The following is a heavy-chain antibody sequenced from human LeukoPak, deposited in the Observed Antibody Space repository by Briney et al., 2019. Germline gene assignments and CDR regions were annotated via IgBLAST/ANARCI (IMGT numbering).Heavy chain of an antibody. D-gene: IGHD3-16*01. CDR2: ISGSGGST. V-gene: IGHV3-23*01. Sequence: GGSLRLSCAASGFTFSSYAMSWDRQAPGKGLEWVSAISGSGGSTYYADFVKGRFTISRDNSKNTLYLQMNSLRAEDTAVYYCAKGMEFAGAAYYFDYWGQGTLVTVSS. J-gene: IGHJ4*02. CDR3: AKGMEFAGAAYYFDY. CDR1: GFTFSSYA.